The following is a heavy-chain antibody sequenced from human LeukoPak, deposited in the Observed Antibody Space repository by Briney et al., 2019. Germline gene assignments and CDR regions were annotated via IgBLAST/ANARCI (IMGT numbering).Heavy chain of an antibody. Sequence: PGRSLRLSCAASGFTFSSYGMHWVRQAPGKGLEWVAVIWYDGSNKYYADSVKGRFTISRDNSKNALYLQMNSLRAEDTAVYYCAKDPGSGWILFDYWGQGTLVTVSS. CDR3: AKDPGSGWILFDY. D-gene: IGHD6-19*01. CDR1: GFTFSSYG. CDR2: IWYDGSNK. J-gene: IGHJ4*02. V-gene: IGHV3-33*06.